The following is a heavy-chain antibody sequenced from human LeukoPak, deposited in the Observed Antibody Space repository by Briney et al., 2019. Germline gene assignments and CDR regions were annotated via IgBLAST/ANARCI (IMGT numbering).Heavy chain of an antibody. V-gene: IGHV1-46*01. CDR1: GYIFTNYF. D-gene: IGHD1-26*01. CDR3: TRADNQELES. J-gene: IGHJ4*02. Sequence: GASVKVSCKASGYIFTNYFIHWVRQDPGQGLEWMGIINCGDGTASYAQKFQGRLTITRDTSTSTVHMDLRSLRSDDTAMYFCTRADNQELESWGQGTLVTVSS. CDR2: INCGDGTA.